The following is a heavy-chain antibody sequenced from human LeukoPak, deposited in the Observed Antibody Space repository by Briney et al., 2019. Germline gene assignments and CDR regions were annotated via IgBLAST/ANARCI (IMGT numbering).Heavy chain of an antibody. D-gene: IGHD6-13*01. CDR2: IYYTRNT. CDR1: GVSISSSNSY. CDR3: ARDRGTSAWYFY. V-gene: IGHV4-39*07. J-gene: IGHJ4*02. Sequence: SETLSLTCTVSGVSISSSNSYWGWIRQPPGKGLEWIGSIYYTRNTYYNASLKSRVTISIDTSKNQISLRLTSVTAADTAVYFCARDRGTSAWYFYWGQGTLVSVSS.